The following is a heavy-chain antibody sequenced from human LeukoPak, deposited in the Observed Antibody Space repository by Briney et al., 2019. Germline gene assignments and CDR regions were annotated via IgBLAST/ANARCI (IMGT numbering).Heavy chain of an antibody. CDR3: TTSAYDYVWAYYFDY. CDR2: IRGKANTYAT. D-gene: IGHD3-16*01. Sequence: GGCLRLSCVASGFTFSGSAIHWVRQAPRKGLEWVARIRGKANTYATLYDASVKGRFTISRDDSKNTAYLQMNSLKPEDTAVYSCTTSAYDYVWAYYFDYWGQGTLVTVSS. V-gene: IGHV3-73*01. CDR1: GFTFSGSA. J-gene: IGHJ4*02.